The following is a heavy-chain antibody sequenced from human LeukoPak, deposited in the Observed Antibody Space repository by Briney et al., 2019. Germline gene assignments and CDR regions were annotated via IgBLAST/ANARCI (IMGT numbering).Heavy chain of an antibody. CDR1: GGSFSGYY. CDR2: INHSGST. J-gene: IGHJ4*02. D-gene: IGHD3-10*01. V-gene: IGHV4-34*01. Sequence: PSETLSLTCAVYGGSFSGYYWSWIRQPPGKGLEWIGEINHSGSTNYNPSLKSRVTISVDTSKNQFSLKLSSVTAADTAVYYCARAPYYYGSGSYSWGQGTLVTASS. CDR3: ARAPYYYGSGSYS.